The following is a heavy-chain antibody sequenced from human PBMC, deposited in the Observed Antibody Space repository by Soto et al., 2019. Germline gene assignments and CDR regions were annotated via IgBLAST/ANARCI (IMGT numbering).Heavy chain of an antibody. CDR2: ISAYNGNT. CDR3: ARDLSGNPGY. Sequence: QVQLVQSGAEVKKPGASVKVSCKASGYTFTSYGISWVRQAPGQGLEWMGWISAYNGNTNYAQKVXGXGXMXXDTSTSTAYMELRSLRSDDTAVYYCARDLSGNPGYWGQGTLVTVSS. J-gene: IGHJ4*02. V-gene: IGHV1-18*01. CDR1: GYTFTSYG. D-gene: IGHD2-15*01.